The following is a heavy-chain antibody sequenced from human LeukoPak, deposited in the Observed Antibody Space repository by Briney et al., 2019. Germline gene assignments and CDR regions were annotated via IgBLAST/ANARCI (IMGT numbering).Heavy chain of an antibody. CDR1: GFTFDDYA. V-gene: IGHV3-9*01. J-gene: IGHJ4*02. D-gene: IGHD6-13*01. CDR2: ITWNSGSM. Sequence: PGGSLRLSCAASGFTFDDYAMHWVRQAPVKGLEWVSGITWNSGSMAYADSVKGRFTISRDNAKNSLYLQMNRLRAEDTALYYCARDVRGSSSWYYFDYWGQGTLVTVSS. CDR3: ARDVRGSSSWYYFDY.